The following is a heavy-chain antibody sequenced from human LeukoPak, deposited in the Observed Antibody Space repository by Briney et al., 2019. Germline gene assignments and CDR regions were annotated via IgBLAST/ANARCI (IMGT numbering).Heavy chain of an antibody. CDR1: GGTFHIYA. CDR2: MNPNSGNT. CDR3: ARALANDAFDI. V-gene: IGHV1-8*03. J-gene: IGHJ3*02. Sequence: ASVKVSCQASGGTFHIYAISWVRQAPGQGLEWMGWMNPNSGNTGYAQKFQGRVTITRNTSISTAYMELSSLGSEDTAVYYCARALANDAFDIWGQGTMVTVSS.